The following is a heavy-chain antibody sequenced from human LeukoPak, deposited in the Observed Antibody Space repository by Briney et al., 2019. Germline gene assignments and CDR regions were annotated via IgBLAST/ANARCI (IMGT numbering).Heavy chain of an antibody. D-gene: IGHD3-3*01. CDR1: GYTFTGYY. J-gene: IGHJ6*03. CDR3: ARVGMGIFGVVGSYYYYMDV. V-gene: IGHV1-2*02. Sequence: PSAKLSCKASGYTFTGYYMHWVRHTPGQGVEWMGWINTNSGGTNNAQQFQGRVTMTRDTSISTAYMELSRLRSDDTAVYYCARVGMGIFGVVGSYYYYMDVWGKGTTVTVSS. CDR2: INTNSGGT.